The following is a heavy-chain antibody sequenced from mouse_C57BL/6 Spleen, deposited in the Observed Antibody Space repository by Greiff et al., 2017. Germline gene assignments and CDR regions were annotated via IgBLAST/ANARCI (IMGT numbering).Heavy chain of an antibody. D-gene: IGHD4-1*01. Sequence: VQLQQSGAELVRPGASVKLSCTASGFTFTDDYMHWVKQRPEQGLEWIGWIDPENGDTEYASKFQGKATITADTSSNTAYLQLSSLTSEDTAVYYCTPWEPGFAYWGQGTLVTVSA. V-gene: IGHV14-4*01. CDR2: IDPENGDT. CDR1: GFTFTDDY. J-gene: IGHJ3*01. CDR3: TPWEPGFAY.